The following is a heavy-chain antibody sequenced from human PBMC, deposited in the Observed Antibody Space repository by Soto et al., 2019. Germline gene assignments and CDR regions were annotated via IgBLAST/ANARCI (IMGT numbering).Heavy chain of an antibody. Sequence: SETLSLTCTVSGGSINSYYWNWIRQPPGRGLEWIGYIYYSGSTNYNPSLKSRVTISVDTSKNQFSLKLSSVTAADTAVYYCARDTIYYDSSGYSIKALDYWGQGTLVTVSS. V-gene: IGHV4-59*12. CDR2: IYYSGST. CDR3: ARDTIYYDSSGYSIKALDY. J-gene: IGHJ4*02. D-gene: IGHD3-22*01. CDR1: GGSINSYY.